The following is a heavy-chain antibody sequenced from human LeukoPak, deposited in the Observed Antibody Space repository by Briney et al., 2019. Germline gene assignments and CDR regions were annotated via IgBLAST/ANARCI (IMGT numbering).Heavy chain of an antibody. CDR2: IYYSGST. V-gene: IGHV4-39*01. Sequence: SQTLSLTCTVSGGSISSSSYYWGWIRQPPGKGLEWIGSIYYSGSTYYNPSLKSRVTISVDTSKNQFSLKLSSVTAADTAVYYCARQGPLLTGYPYYYYYGMDVWGQGTTVTVSS. CDR3: ARQGPLLTGYPYYYYYGMDV. CDR1: GGSISSSSYY. D-gene: IGHD3-9*01. J-gene: IGHJ6*02.